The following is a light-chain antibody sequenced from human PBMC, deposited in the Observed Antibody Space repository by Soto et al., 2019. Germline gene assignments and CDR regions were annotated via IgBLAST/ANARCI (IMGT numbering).Light chain of an antibody. J-gene: IGKJ4*01. Sequence: EIVLTQSPATLSLSPGERATLSCRASQSVSSYLAWYQQKPGQAPRLLIYDASNRATGIPARFSGSGSGTDFTLTISSLEPKDFAVYYCQHRSNWPLTFGGGTKVDIK. V-gene: IGKV3-11*01. CDR3: QHRSNWPLT. CDR2: DAS. CDR1: QSVSSY.